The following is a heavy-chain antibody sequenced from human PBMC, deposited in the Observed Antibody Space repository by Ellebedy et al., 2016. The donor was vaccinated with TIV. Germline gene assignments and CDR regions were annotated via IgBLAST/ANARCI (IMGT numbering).Heavy chain of an antibody. V-gene: IGHV3-48*04. CDR2: ISSSSSTI. J-gene: IGHJ5*02. CDR1: GMTFSSFS. D-gene: IGHD3-10*01. Sequence: GESLKISCAASGMTFSSFSMNWVRQAPGKGLEWVSSISSSSSTIYYADSVKGRFNISSNNAKNSLYLQMRSLRPEDTAVYYCARGNTLVRGVSGLGWLDPWGQGTLVTVSS. CDR3: ARGNTLVRGVSGLGWLDP.